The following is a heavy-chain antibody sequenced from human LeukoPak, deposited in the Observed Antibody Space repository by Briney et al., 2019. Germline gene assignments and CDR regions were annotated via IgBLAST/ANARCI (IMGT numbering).Heavy chain of an antibody. J-gene: IGHJ4*02. CDR3: ARDYCSSTSCLFDY. CDR2: ISGSGSST. CDR1: GFPLTSYA. V-gene: IGHV3-23*01. Sequence: GGPLRLSCAAPGFPLTSYAMNWVRKAPGKGLEWVSTISGSGSSTYYVDSVKGRFTISRDNSKNTLYLQMNSLRAEDTAVYYCARDYCSSTSCLFDYWGQGTLVTVSS. D-gene: IGHD2-2*01.